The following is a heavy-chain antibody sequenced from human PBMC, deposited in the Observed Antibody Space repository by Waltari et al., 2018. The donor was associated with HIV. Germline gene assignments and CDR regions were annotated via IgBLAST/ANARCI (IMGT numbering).Heavy chain of an antibody. CDR3: AKYGISTTVVTPFDY. V-gene: IGHV3-7*01. CDR2: IKQDGIEI. CDR1: GFTFSRHW. Sequence: EVQLVESGGGWVQPGGSWRLSCAASGFTFSRHWTSWGRQAPGKGLEWVANIKQDGIEIYYVDSVRGRFTIYRDNAKNSLYLQMNDWGAEDTAVYYCAKYGISTTVVTPFDYWGQGTLVTVSS. J-gene: IGHJ4*02. D-gene: IGHD4-17*01.